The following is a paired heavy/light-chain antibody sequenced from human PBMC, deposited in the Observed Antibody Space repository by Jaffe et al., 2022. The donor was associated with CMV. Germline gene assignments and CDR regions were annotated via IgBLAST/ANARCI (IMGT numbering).Heavy chain of an antibody. D-gene: IGHD3-16*01. J-gene: IGHJ5*02. CDR1: GFTFSSYP. Sequence: EVQLLESGGGLVQPGGSLRLSCATSGFTFSSYPMSWVRQAPGKGLEWVSSISGSGGNTYYADSVKGRFTLSRDNSKNTLFLQMNSLRAEDTAVYYCAKDRSGNSLGTGWFDPWGQGTLVTVSS. CDR2: ISGSGGNT. CDR3: AKDRSGNSLGTGWFDP. V-gene: IGHV3-23*01.
Light chain of an antibody. CDR3: SSYTRYTTLV. V-gene: IGLV2-14*03. CDR1: AGDVGGYNF. Sequence: QSALTQPASVSGSPGQSITISCTGTAGDVGGYNFVSWFQQHPGKAPKLMIYDVTNRPSGVSSRFSGSKSGNTASLTISGLQAEDEADYYCSSYTRYTTLVFGGGTKLTVL. CDR2: DVT. J-gene: IGLJ2*01.